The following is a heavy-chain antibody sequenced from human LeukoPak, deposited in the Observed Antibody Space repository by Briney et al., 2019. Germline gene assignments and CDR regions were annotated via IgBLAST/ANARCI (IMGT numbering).Heavy chain of an antibody. D-gene: IGHD2-8*01. Sequence: GGSLRLSCGVSEFTFSNYWMSWVRQAPVKGLEWVANIKQDGSEKYYVDSVKGRFTISRDNAKNSLYLQMNSLRAEDTAVYYCARELLYCTYMXCGIMDVWGQGTTVTVSS. V-gene: IGHV3-7*01. CDR2: IKQDGSEK. CDR3: ARELLYCTYMXCGIMDV. J-gene: IGHJ6*02. CDR1: EFTFSNYW.